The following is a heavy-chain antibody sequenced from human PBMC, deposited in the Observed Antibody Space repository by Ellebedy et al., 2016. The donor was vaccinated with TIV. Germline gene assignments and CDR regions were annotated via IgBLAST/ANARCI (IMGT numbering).Heavy chain of an antibody. Sequence: AASVKVSCKASGYTFSSYYMHWVRQAPGQGLAWMGIINPSGGSTTYAQNLQGRVTMTRDTSTTTVYMELSSLRSEDTAVYYCARDWVGATGDDAFDIWGQGTMVTVSS. V-gene: IGHV1-46*04. J-gene: IGHJ3*02. CDR3: ARDWVGATGDDAFDI. D-gene: IGHD1-26*01. CDR2: INPSGGST. CDR1: GYTFSSYY.